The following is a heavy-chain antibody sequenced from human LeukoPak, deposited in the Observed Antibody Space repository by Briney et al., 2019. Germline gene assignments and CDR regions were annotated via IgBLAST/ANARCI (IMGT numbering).Heavy chain of an antibody. CDR3: ASSPGIFGVVNFDY. V-gene: IGHV1-18*01. Sequence: ASVKVSCKASGYTFTSYGISWVRQAPGQGLEWMGWISAYYGNTNYAQKLQGRVTMTTDTSTSTAYMELRSLRSDDTAVYYCASSPGIFGVVNFDYWGQGTLVTVSS. CDR2: ISAYYGNT. J-gene: IGHJ4*02. CDR1: GYTFTSYG. D-gene: IGHD3-3*01.